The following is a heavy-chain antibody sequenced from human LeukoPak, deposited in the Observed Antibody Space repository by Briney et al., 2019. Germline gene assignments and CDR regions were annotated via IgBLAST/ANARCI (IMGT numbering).Heavy chain of an antibody. CDR1: GFTFSSYW. CDR3: ARGAYDFWSAPRQDAFDI. CDR2: INPDGGST. Sequence: GGSLRLSCAASGFTFSSYWMHWFRQAPGKGLVWVSRINPDGGSTAYADSVKGRFTISRDNSKNTLYLQMNSLRAEDTAVYYCARGAYDFWSAPRQDAFDIWGQGTMVTVSS. J-gene: IGHJ3*02. D-gene: IGHD3-3*01. V-gene: IGHV3-74*01.